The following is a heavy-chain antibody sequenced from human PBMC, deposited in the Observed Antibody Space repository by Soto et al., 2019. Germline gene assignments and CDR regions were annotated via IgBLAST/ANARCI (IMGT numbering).Heavy chain of an antibody. J-gene: IGHJ6*02. CDR2: IYYSGST. Sequence: PSETLSLTCTVSGGSISSGDYYWSWIRQPPGKGLEWIGYIYYSGSTYYNPSLKSRVTISVDTSKNQFSLKLSSVTAADTAVYYCARAFDTYYYYYGMDVWGQGTTVTVSS. CDR3: ARAFDTYYYYYGMDV. D-gene: IGHD3-9*01. CDR1: GGSISSGDYY. V-gene: IGHV4-30-4*01.